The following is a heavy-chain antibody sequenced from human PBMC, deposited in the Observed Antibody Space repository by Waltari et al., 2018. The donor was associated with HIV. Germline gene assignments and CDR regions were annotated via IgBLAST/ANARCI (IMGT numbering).Heavy chain of an antibody. Sequence: QVQLVQSGAEVKRPGASVTVSCKASGYTFSDYYIHWVRQAPGQGLEWMGWSLPKSGDTRFARDFQGRRTWTGDTSISTAYMELNSLTTDDTAVYYCTRSDGMATTLLHYWGQGTLVTVSS. J-gene: IGHJ4*02. CDR2: SLPKSGDT. CDR1: GYTFSDYY. CDR3: TRSDGMATTLLHY. V-gene: IGHV1-2*02. D-gene: IGHD5-12*01.